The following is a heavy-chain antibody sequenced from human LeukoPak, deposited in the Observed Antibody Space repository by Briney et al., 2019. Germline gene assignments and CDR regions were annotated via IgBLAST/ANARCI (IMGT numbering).Heavy chain of an antibody. J-gene: IGHJ4*02. CDR3: AKSPLIVVVPAAEYYFDY. V-gene: IGHV3-30*02. D-gene: IGHD2-2*01. CDR2: IRYDGSNK. Sequence: GGSLRLSCAASGFTFSSYGMHWVRQAPGKGLEWAAFIRYDGSNKYYADSVKGRFTISRDNSKNTLYLQMNSLRAEDTAVYYCAKSPLIVVVPAAEYYFDYWGQGTLVTVSS. CDR1: GFTFSSYG.